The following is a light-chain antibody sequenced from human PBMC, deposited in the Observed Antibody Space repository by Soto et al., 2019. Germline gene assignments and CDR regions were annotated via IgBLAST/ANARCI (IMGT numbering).Light chain of an antibody. CDR3: QQYNSYWT. CDR1: QDISSY. J-gene: IGKJ1*01. V-gene: IGKV1-9*01. Sequence: DIQLTQSPSLLSASVGDRVSITCRASQDISSYLAWYQQKPGRAPELLIHGAHSLHSGVPSRFSGSGSGTEFTLTISSLQPDDFATYYCQQYNSYWTFGQGTKV. CDR2: GAH.